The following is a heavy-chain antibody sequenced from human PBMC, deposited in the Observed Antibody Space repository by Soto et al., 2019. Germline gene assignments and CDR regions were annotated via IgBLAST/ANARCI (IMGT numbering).Heavy chain of an antibody. V-gene: IGHV3-21*01. CDR2: ISSSSSYI. CDR3: ARFGGFGSNYYYYGMDV. Sequence: GGSLRLSCAASGFTFSSYSMNWVRQAPGKGLEWVSSISSSSSYIYYADSVKGRFTISRDNAKNSLYLQMNSLRAEDTAVYYCARFGGFGSNYYYYGMDVWGQGTTVTVSS. CDR1: GFTFSSYS. D-gene: IGHD3-10*01. J-gene: IGHJ6*02.